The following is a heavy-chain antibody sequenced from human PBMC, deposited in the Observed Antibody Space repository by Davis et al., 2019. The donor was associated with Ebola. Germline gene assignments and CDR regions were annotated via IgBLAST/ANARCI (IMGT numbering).Heavy chain of an antibody. V-gene: IGHV3-15*01. CDR3: TTEDSCSSTSCFYYYYYGMDV. CDR1: GFTFSNAW. J-gene: IGHJ6*02. Sequence: GESLKISCAASGFTFSNAWMSWVRQAPGKGLEWVGRIKSKTDGGTTDYAAPVKGRFTISRDDSKNTLYLQMNSLKTEDTAVYYCTTEDSCSSTSCFYYYYYGMDVWGQGTTVTVSS. CDR2: IKSKTDGGTT. D-gene: IGHD2-2*01.